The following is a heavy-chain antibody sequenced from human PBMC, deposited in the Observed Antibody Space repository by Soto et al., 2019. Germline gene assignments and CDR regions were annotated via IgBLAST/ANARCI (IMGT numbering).Heavy chain of an antibody. CDR2: ISYDGSTI. Sequence: GGSLRLSCAASGSTFSSHAMHWVRQAPGKGLEWVAIISYDGSTIFYGDSVKGRFTISRDNSKNTLYLHMSSLRPDDTAVYFCARHVASTVTTSDWFDPWGQGTLVTVSS. CDR3: ARHVASTVTTSDWFDP. V-gene: IGHV3-30-3*01. D-gene: IGHD4-4*01. J-gene: IGHJ5*02. CDR1: GSTFSSHA.